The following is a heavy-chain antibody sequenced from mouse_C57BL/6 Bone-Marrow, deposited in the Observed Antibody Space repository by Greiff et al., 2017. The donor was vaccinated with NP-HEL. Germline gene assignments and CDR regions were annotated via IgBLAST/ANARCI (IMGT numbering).Heavy chain of an antibody. V-gene: IGHV14-2*01. CDR1: GFNIKDYY. CDR2: IDPEDGET. CDR3: ALTYYYGSSYDAMDY. D-gene: IGHD1-1*01. Sequence: VQLKESGAELVKPGASVKLSCTASGFNIKDYYMHWVKQRTEQGLEWIGRIDPEDGETKYAPKFQGKATITADTSSNTAYLQLSSLTSEDTAVYYCALTYYYGSSYDAMDYWGQGTSVTVSS. J-gene: IGHJ4*01.